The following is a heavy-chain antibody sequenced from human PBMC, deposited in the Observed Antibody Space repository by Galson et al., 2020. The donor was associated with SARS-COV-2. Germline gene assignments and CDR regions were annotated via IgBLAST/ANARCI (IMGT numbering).Heavy chain of an antibody. J-gene: IGHJ6*02. D-gene: IGHD6-13*01. CDR2: FDPEDGET. CDR1: GYTLTELS. V-gene: IGHV1-24*01. Sequence: ASVKVSCKVSGYTLTELSMHWVRQAPGKGLEWMGGFDPEDGETIYAQKFQGRVTMTEDTSTDTAYMELSSLRSEDTAVYYCATGVAAAGTPSYYYYYDGMDVWGQGTTVTVSS. CDR3: ATGVAAAGTPSYYYYYDGMDV.